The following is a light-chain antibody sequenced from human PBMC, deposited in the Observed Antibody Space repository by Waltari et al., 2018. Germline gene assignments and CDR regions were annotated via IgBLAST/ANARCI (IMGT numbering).Light chain of an antibody. J-gene: IGKJ1*01. CDR3: QRYDGSPVVT. CDR1: QTVRGSY. Sequence: ENVLTQSPGTLSLSPGERATLSCRASQTVRGSYLAWYQQKPGQAPRLLIYGASSRATGFPDRFSGSGSGTDFTLTISRLEPEDFAVYYCQRYDGSPVVTFGQGTKVEIK. CDR2: GAS. V-gene: IGKV3-20*01.